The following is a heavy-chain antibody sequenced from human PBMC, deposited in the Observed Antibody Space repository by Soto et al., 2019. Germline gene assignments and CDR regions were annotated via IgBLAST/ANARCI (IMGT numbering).Heavy chain of an antibody. Sequence: GGSLRLSCAASGFTFSNAWMNWVRQAPGKGLEWVGRIKSKTDGGTTDYAAPVKGRFTISRDDSKNTLYLQMNSLKTEDTAVYYCSGGPGVNNHYYYYYGMDVWGQGTTVTVSS. CDR1: GFTFSNAW. D-gene: IGHD2-21*01. CDR3: SGGPGVNNHYYYYYGMDV. V-gene: IGHV3-15*07. CDR2: IKSKTDGGTT. J-gene: IGHJ6*02.